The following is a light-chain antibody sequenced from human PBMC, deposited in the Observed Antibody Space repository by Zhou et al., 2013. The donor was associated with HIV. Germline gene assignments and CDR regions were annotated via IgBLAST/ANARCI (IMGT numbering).Light chain of an antibody. Sequence: DIVLTQSPGTLSLSPGERATLSCRASQSVSGNYIAWYQQKPGQAPRLLIYGTSNRATGIPDRFSGSGSGTDFTLTISRLEPEDFAVYYCHQYGSSPWTFGQGTKVEIK. V-gene: IGKV3-20*01. CDR2: GTS. J-gene: IGKJ1*01. CDR3: HQYGSSPWT. CDR1: QSVSGNY.